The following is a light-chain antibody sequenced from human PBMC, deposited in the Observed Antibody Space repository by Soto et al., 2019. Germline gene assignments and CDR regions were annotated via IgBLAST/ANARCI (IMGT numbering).Light chain of an antibody. CDR3: SSFAGGGNPVL. J-gene: IGLJ2*01. V-gene: IGLV2-8*01. CDR2: EVT. CDR1: SSDVGGYNY. Sequence: QSALTQPPSASGSPGQSVTISCTGTSSDVGGYNYVSWHQQHPGKAPKVMIYEVTKRPPGVPDRFSGSKSGNTASLTVYGLQAEDEADYYCSSFAGGGNPVLLGGGTKVTVL.